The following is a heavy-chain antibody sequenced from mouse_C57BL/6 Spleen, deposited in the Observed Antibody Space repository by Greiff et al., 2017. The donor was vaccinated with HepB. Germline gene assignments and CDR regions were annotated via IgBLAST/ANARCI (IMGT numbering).Heavy chain of an antibody. V-gene: IGHV1-5*01. CDR2: IYPGNSDT. CDR3: TREDYYGSEGYFDV. D-gene: IGHD1-1*01. J-gene: IGHJ1*03. CDR1: GYTFTSYW. Sequence: EVQRVESGTVLARPGASVKMSCKTSGYTFTSYWMHWVKQRPGQGLEWIGAIYPGNSDTSYNQKFKGKAKLTAVTSASTAYMELSSLTNEDSAVYYCTREDYYGSEGYFDVWGTGTTVTVSS.